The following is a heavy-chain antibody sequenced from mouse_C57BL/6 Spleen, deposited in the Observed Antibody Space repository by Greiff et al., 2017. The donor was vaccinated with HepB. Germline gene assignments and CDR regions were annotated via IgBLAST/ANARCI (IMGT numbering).Heavy chain of an antibody. CDR2: IYPGSGNT. CDR1: GYTFTDYY. J-gene: IGHJ4*01. D-gene: IGHD2-5*01. Sequence: QVTLKVSGAELVRPGASVKLSCKASGYTFTDYYINWVKQRPGQGLEWIARIYPGSGNTYYNEKFKGKATLTAEKSSSTAYMQLSSLTSEDSAVYFCARGYSNYLYAMDYWGQGTSVTVSS. V-gene: IGHV1-76*01. CDR3: ARGYSNYLYAMDY.